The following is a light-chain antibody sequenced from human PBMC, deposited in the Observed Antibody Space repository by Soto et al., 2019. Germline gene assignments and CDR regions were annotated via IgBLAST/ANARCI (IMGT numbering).Light chain of an antibody. V-gene: IGKV1-33*01. CDR2: DES. J-gene: IGKJ5*01. Sequence: DIQMTQSPSSLSASVGDRFTITYQASQNTNNYLNWYKQKPGRAPKLLIYDESNLEAGVPSRFRGSGSGTDFTFTISSLQPEDIATYYCQQYENLNTFGQGTRLEIK. CDR1: QNTNNY. CDR3: QQYENLNT.